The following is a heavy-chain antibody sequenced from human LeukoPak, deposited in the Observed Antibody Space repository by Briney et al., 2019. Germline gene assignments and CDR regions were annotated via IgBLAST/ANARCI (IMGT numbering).Heavy chain of an antibody. CDR3: ARSNQADDY. V-gene: IGHV3-74*01. J-gene: IGHJ4*02. CDR2: INPGGSSI. CDR1: GLTFSSYW. D-gene: IGHD1-14*01. Sequence: PGGSLRLSCAASGLTFSSYWMHWVRQVPGKGLVWVARINPGGSSITYADSVKGRFTIPRDNAKNTLYLQMDSLRAEDTGVYYCARSNQADDYWGQGTLVTVSS.